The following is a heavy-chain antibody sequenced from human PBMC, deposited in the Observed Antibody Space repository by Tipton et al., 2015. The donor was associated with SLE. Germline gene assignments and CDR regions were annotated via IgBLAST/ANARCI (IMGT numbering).Heavy chain of an antibody. CDR2: ISHSGTT. V-gene: IGHV4-34*01. CDR3: ARDGGDHYFDF. D-gene: IGHD2-21*02. J-gene: IGHJ4*02. CDR1: GGSFSGYF. Sequence: TLSLTCAVYGGSFSGYFWSWIRQPPGKGLEWIGEISHSGTTNYNPSFKSRATISIDTSKNQFSLKVTSVTAADTAVYYCARDGGDHYFDFWGQGTLVTVSS.